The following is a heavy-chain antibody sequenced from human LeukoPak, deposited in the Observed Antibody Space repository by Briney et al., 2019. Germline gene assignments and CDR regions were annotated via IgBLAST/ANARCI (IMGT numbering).Heavy chain of an antibody. Sequence: ASVKVSCKASGGTFSSYAISWVRQAPGQGLEWMGGSIPIFGTANYAQKFQGRGTITADKSSSTAYMELSSLRSEDTAVYYCARSRYSSGWDYYFDYWGQGTLVTVSS. J-gene: IGHJ4*02. CDR1: GGTFSSYA. D-gene: IGHD6-19*01. CDR2: SIPIFGTA. V-gene: IGHV1-69*06. CDR3: ARSRYSSGWDYYFDY.